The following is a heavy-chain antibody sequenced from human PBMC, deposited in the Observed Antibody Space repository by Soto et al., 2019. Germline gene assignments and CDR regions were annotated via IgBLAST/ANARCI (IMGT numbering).Heavy chain of an antibody. Sequence: SGPTLVNPTQTLTLTCTFSGFSLNSNGMCVNWIRQPPGKALEWLALIDWDDDKYYSTSLKTRLTISRDTSKNQVVLTMTNTDPVDTATYYCARTSAPPLGYPHGMDVWGQGTTVTVSS. D-gene: IGHD7-27*01. CDR1: GFSLNSNGMC. V-gene: IGHV2-70*13. J-gene: IGHJ6*02. CDR3: ARTSAPPLGYPHGMDV. CDR2: IDWDDDK.